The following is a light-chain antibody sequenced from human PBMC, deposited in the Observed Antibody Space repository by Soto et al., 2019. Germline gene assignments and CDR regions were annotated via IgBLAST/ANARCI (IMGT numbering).Light chain of an antibody. J-gene: IGKJ2*01. CDR2: GAT. Sequence: ELVLTQSPGTLSLSPGERVAISCRASQILNRNYFAWYQQKPGQAPRLLIYGATIRAADTPGRFSGSGSGTDFTLTISRLEPEDFAFSYCQLYDSSPVGYTFGRGTKLEMK. V-gene: IGKV3-20*01. CDR1: QILNRNY. CDR3: QLYDSSPVGYT.